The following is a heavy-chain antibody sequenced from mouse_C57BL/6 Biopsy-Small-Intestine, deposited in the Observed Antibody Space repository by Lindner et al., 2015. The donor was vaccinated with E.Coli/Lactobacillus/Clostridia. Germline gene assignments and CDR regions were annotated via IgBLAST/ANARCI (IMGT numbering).Heavy chain of an antibody. V-gene: IGHV1-22*01. CDR3: ARYYSNTGYLDV. CDR1: GYTFTDYN. D-gene: IGHD2-5*01. J-gene: IGHJ1*03. CDR2: INPNNGGT. Sequence: VQLQESGPELVKPGASVKMSCKASGYTFTDYNMHWVKQSHGKSLEWIGYINPNNGGTSYNQKFKGKATLTVNKSSSTAYMELRSLTSEDSAVYYCARYYSNTGYLDVWGTGTTVTVSS.